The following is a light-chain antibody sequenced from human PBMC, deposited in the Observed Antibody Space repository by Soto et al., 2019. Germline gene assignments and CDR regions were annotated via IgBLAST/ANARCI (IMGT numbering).Light chain of an antibody. CDR3: SSYSISTAYL. Sequence: QSALTQPASVSGSPGQSISISCTGPSSDVGDYISVSWFQHHPGKAPKLMIYEVNNRPSGVSYRFSGSKSGNTASLTISGLQAEDEADYFCSSYSISTAYLFGTGTKLTVL. J-gene: IGLJ1*01. CDR1: SSDVGDYIS. V-gene: IGLV2-14*01. CDR2: EVN.